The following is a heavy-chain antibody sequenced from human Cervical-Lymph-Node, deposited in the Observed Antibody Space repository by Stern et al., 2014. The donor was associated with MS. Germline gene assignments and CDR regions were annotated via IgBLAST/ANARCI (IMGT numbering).Heavy chain of an antibody. CDR1: GYSFTIYW. CDR3: ARRGMDV. V-gene: IGHV5-51*01. CDR2: IYPDDSDT. J-gene: IGHJ6*02. Sequence: EVQLVESGAEVKKPGESLTISCKGFGYSFTIYWIAWLRQSPGKALEWMAIIYPDDSDTGYSPSFQGQVTFSVDKSISTAYLQWSSLKPSDTATYFCARRGMDVWGQGTSVTVSS.